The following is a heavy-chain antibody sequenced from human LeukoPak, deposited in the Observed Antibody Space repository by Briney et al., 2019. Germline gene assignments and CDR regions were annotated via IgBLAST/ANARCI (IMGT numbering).Heavy chain of an antibody. CDR3: ARGPLVRTNLFDY. CDR2: ISSSSSYI. J-gene: IGHJ4*02. V-gene: IGHV3-21*01. Sequence: GGSLRLSCAASGFTFSSYSMNWVRQAPGKGLEWVSSISSSSSYIYYADSVKGRFTISRDNAKNSLYLQMNSLRAEDTAVYYCARGPLVRTNLFDYWGQGTLVTVSS. CDR1: GFTFSSYS. D-gene: IGHD3-10*01.